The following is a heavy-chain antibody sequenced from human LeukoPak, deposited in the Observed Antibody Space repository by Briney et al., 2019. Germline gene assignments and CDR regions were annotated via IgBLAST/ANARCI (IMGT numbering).Heavy chain of an antibody. V-gene: IGHV3-23*01. CDR1: GFTFSSYA. J-gene: IGHJ4*02. CDR2: ISGSGGST. CDR3: AKDHDFWSGYSNYFDY. Sequence: GGSLRLSCAASGFTFSSYAMSWVRQAPGKGLEWVSAISGSGGSTYYADSVKGRFTISRDNSKNTLYLQMYSLRAEDTAVYYCAKDHDFWSGYSNYFDYWGQGTLVTVSS. D-gene: IGHD3-3*01.